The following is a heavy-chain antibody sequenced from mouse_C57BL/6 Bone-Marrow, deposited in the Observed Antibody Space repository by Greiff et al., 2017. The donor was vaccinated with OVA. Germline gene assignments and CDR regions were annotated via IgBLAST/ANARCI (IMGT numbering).Heavy chain of an antibody. CDR2: T. J-gene: IGHJ1*03. D-gene: IGHD2-10*01. CDR3: RGLRYFDV. Sequence: TYYAESVKGRFTISRDDSKSSVYLQMNSLRAEDTGIYYCRGLRYFDVLGTGTTVTVSS. V-gene: IGHV6-6*01.